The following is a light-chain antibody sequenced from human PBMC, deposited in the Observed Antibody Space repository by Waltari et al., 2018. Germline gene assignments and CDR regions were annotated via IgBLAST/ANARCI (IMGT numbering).Light chain of an antibody. CDR1: KSVDTY. CDR3: QQSYSLPPWT. CDR2: GAS. J-gene: IGKJ1*01. Sequence: DTQMTQSPSSLSASIGDRVTITCRASKSVDTYLNWYQQKPGKAPQLLIYGASILQSGVPSRFSGSGYGTHFTLTISSLQPEDFASYYCQQSYSLPPWTFGQGTKVEIK. V-gene: IGKV1-39*01.